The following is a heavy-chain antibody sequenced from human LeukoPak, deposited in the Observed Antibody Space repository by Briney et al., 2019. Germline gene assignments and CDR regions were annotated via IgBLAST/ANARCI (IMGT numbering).Heavy chain of an antibody. D-gene: IGHD3-3*02. Sequence: SETLSLTCAVYGGSFSGYYWSWIRQPPGKGLEWIGEINHSGSTNYNPSLKSRVTISVDTSKNQFSLKLSSVTAADTAVYYCASQTGHFWSGYSYYGMDVWGQGTTVTVSS. CDR1: GGSFSGYY. V-gene: IGHV4-34*01. J-gene: IGHJ6*02. CDR2: INHSGST. CDR3: ASQTGHFWSGYSYYGMDV.